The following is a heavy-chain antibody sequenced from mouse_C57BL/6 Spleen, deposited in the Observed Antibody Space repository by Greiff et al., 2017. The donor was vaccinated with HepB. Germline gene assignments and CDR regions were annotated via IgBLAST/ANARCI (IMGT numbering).Heavy chain of an antibody. CDR2: IYPGDGDT. CDR1: GYAFSSYW. CDR3: ARRDYGSSVDY. J-gene: IGHJ2*01. Sequence: VQLQQSGAELVKPGASVKISCKASGYAFSSYWMNWVKQGPGKGLEWIGQIYPGDGDTNYNGKFKGKATLTADKSSSTAYMQLSSLTSEDSAVYFCARRDYGSSVDYWGQGTTLTVAS. D-gene: IGHD1-1*01. V-gene: IGHV1-80*01.